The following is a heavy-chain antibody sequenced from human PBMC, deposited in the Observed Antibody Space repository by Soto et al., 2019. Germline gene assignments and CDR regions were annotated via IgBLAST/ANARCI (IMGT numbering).Heavy chain of an antibody. Sequence: SETLSLTCAVSGGSISGGGYSWSWIRQPPGKGLEWIGYIYHSGSTYYNPSLKSRVTISVDRSKNQFSLKLSSVTAADTAVYYCASGPHYGDYNLDYWGQGTLVTVSS. V-gene: IGHV4-30-2*01. D-gene: IGHD4-17*01. CDR2: IYHSGST. J-gene: IGHJ4*02. CDR1: GGSISGGGYS. CDR3: ASGPHYGDYNLDY.